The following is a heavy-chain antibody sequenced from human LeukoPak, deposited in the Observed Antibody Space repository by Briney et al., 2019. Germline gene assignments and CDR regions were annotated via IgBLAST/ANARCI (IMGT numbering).Heavy chain of an antibody. CDR1: GYTFTSNY. CDR3: ARVTGTTLSFDY. D-gene: IGHD1-7*01. J-gene: IGHJ4*02. CDR2: ISPSGGST. Sequence: ASVKVSCKAFGYTFTSNYMHWVRQAPGQGPEWMGVISPSGGSTTYAQKFQGRVTMTRNTSISTAYMELSRLRSDDTAVYYCARVTGTTLSFDYWGQGTLVTVSS. V-gene: IGHV1-46*01.